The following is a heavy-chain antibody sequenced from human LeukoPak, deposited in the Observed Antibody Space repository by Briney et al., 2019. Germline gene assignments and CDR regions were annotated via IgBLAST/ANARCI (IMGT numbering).Heavy chain of an antibody. CDR3: AALKVGATFDSEYG. CDR2: LNPNTGDT. D-gene: IGHD1-26*01. Sequence: ASMKVSCKASGYTFTDSDIHWVRQASGQGPEWMGWLNPNTGDTDYAQKFQGRVTITIDTSISTAYMELSSLRSEDTAVYYCAALKVGATFDSEYGWGQGTLVTVSS. J-gene: IGHJ4*02. V-gene: IGHV1-8*03. CDR1: GYTFTDSD.